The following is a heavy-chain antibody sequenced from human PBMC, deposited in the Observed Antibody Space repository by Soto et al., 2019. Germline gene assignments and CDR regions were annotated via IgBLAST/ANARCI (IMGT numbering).Heavy chain of an antibody. CDR3: ARDVYSSSRGRFDP. CDR2: ISAYNGNT. Sequence: ASVKVSCKASGYTVTGYDIHWVRQAPGQGLEWMGWISAYNGNTNYAQKLQGRVTMTTDTSTSTAYMELRSLRSDDTAVYYCARDVYSSSRGRFDPWGQGTLVTVSS. CDR1: GYTVTGYD. J-gene: IGHJ5*02. V-gene: IGHV1-18*01. D-gene: IGHD6-13*01.